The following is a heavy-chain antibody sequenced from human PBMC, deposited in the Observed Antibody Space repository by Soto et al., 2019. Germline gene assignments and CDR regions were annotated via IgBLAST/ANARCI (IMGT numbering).Heavy chain of an antibody. CDR2: INHSGST. CDR1: CGSFSGYD. Sequence: SETLSLTCAVYCGSFSGYDCSWIRQPPGKGLEWIGEINHSGSTNYNPSLKTRVTISVDTSKNQSSLKLRSVTPADTDVYYCARGLHGEYTYHFDYSGQGPLVTVSS. J-gene: IGHJ4*02. V-gene: IGHV4-34*01. CDR3: ARGLHGEYTYHFDY. D-gene: IGHD4-17*01.